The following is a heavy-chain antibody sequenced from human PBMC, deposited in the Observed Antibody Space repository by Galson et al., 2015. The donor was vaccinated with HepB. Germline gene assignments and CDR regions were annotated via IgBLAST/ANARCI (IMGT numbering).Heavy chain of an antibody. CDR3: AREYSFGHWFFDL. J-gene: IGHJ2*01. Sequence: SLRLSCAASGFTFSSHGIHWVRQAPGKGLEWVTVISFDGRVTFYADSVKGRFTMSRDNSKNTLYLQMNSLRAEDTAVYYCAREYSFGHWFFDLWGRGTLVTDSS. V-gene: IGHV3-30*03. D-gene: IGHD5-18*01. CDR2: ISFDGRVT. CDR1: GFTFSSHG.